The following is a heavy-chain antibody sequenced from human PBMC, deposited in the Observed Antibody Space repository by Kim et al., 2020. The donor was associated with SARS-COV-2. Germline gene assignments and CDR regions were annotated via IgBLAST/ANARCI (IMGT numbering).Heavy chain of an antibody. CDR2: ISSSGSTT. J-gene: IGHJ4*02. CDR3: ARDYHGDY. D-gene: IGHD3-16*02. Sequence: GGSLRLSCAASGFTFSSYEMNWVRQAPGKGLEWVSYISSSGSTTYYADSVKGRFTISSDNAKNSLYLQMNSLRAEDTAVYYCARDYHGDYWGQGTLVTVSS. CDR1: GFTFSSYE. V-gene: IGHV3-48*03.